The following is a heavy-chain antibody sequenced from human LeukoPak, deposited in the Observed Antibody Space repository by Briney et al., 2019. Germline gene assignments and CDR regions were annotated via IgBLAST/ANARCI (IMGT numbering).Heavy chain of an antibody. CDR1: GFTFSSYG. CDR3: AKDLGDY. V-gene: IGHV3-30*18. CDR2: ISYDGSNK. Sequence: GGSLRLSCAASGFTFSSYGMHWVRQAPGKGLEWVAVISYDGSNKYYADSVKGRFTISRDNSKNTLYLQVNSLRAEDTAVYYCAKDLGDYWGQGTLVTVSS. J-gene: IGHJ4*02.